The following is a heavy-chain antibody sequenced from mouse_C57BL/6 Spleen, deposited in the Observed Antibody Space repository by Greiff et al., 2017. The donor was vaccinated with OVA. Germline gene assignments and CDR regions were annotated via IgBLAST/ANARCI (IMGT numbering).Heavy chain of an antibody. CDR3: VSPSNWEGFAY. J-gene: IGHJ3*01. CDR2: IRSKSNNYAT. D-gene: IGHD4-1*01. CDR1: GFSFNTYA. Sequence: EVQGVESGGGLVQPKGSLKLSCAASGFSFNTYAMNWVRQAPGKGLEWVARIRSKSNNYATYYADSMKDRFTISRDDSESMLYLQMNNLKTEDTAMYYCVSPSNWEGFAYWGQGTLVTVSA. V-gene: IGHV10-1*01.